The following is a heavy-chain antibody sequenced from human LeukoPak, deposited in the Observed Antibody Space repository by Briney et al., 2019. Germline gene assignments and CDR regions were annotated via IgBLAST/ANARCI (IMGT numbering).Heavy chain of an antibody. Sequence: GGSLRLSCVASGFTFSDYYMSWIRQAPGKGLEWVSYIPSTSSYTSYAASVKGRFTISRDNAKNSLDLQMDSLRAEDTAVYYCARAANTAAGTPTLAIDYWGQGTLVTVSS. V-gene: IGHV3-11*05. D-gene: IGHD6-13*01. CDR2: IPSTSSYT. CDR1: GFTFSDYY. CDR3: ARAANTAAGTPTLAIDY. J-gene: IGHJ4*02.